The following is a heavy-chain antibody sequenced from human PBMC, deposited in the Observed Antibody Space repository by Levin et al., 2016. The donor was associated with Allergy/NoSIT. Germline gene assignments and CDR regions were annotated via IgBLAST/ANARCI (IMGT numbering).Heavy chain of an antibody. CDR3: TTDLQWGAD. CDR1: GFMFTNMW. D-gene: IGHD1-26*01. J-gene: IGHJ4*02. CDR2: VNPDGGDK. V-gene: IGHV3-7*03. Sequence: GGSLRLSCAASGFMFTNMWMIWVRQAPGKGLEWVAAVNPDGGDKYYVDSVKGRFTISRDNAKKSLSLQMDSLRAEDTAVYYCTTDLQWGADWGQGTLVTVSS.